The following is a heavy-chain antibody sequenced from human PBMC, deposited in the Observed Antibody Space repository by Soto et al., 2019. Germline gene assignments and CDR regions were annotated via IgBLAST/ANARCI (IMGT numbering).Heavy chain of an antibody. J-gene: IGHJ4*02. CDR2: IVVGSGNT. CDR3: AATVLLGFGELLEGPSDY. D-gene: IGHD3-10*01. CDR1: GFTFTSSA. V-gene: IGHV1-58*01. Sequence: SVKVSCKASGFTFTSSAVQWVRQARGQRLEWIGWIVVGSGNTNYAQKFQERVTITRDMSTSTAYMELSSLRSEDTAVYYCAATVLLGFGELLEGPSDYWGQGTLVTVSS.